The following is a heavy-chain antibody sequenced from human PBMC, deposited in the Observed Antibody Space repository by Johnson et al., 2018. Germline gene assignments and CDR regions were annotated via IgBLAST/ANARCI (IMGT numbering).Heavy chain of an antibody. V-gene: IGHV3-72*01. D-gene: IGHD4-17*01. CDR3: SRGGAVTPYFYGMDV. Sequence: VQLVESGGGVVRPGGSLRLSCAASGFTFDDYGMSWVRQAPGKGLEWVGRIRNKPNSYTTEYAASVRGRFSISRDDSKNSLYLQMNSLKTEDTAGYYCSRGGAVTPYFYGMDVWGQGTTVTVSS. CDR2: IRNKPNSYTT. J-gene: IGHJ6*02. CDR1: GFTFDDYG.